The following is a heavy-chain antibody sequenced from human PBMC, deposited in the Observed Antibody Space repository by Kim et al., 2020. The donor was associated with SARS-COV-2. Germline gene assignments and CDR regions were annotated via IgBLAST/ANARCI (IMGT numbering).Heavy chain of an antibody. CDR2: ISGSGGST. CDR1: GFTFSSYA. D-gene: IGHD2-8*01. CDR3: AKEVWRGGYYYYCMDV. J-gene: IGHJ6*02. V-gene: IGHV3-23*01. Sequence: GGSLRLSCAASGFTFSSYAMSWVRQAPGKGLEWVSAISGSGGSTYYADSVKGRFTISRDNSKNTLYLQMNSLRAEDTAVYYCAKEVWRGGYYYYCMDVWGQGTMVTVSS.